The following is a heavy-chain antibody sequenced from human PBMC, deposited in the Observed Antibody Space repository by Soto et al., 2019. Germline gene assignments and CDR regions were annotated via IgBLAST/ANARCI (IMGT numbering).Heavy chain of an antibody. CDR3: TRVGGSVSGMDV. CDR2: IDNAGSSV. V-gene: IGHV3-74*01. J-gene: IGHJ6*02. CDR1: GFTFSSYW. D-gene: IGHD1-26*01. Sequence: EVQLVESGGGLVQPGGSLRLSCAASGFTFSSYWMHWVRQAPGKGLVWVSRIDNAGSSVRYADSVKGRFTISRDNAKNTLYLQMNSLRAEDTAVYYCTRVGGSVSGMDVLGQGTTVTVSS.